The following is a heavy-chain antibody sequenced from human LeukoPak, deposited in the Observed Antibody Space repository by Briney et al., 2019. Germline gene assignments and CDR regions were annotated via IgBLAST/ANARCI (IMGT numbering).Heavy chain of an antibody. CDR1: GFTFSSYW. J-gene: IGHJ6*02. V-gene: IGHV3-7*03. CDR3: ARGGGLDV. CDR2: INHNGNVN. D-gene: IGHD3-16*01. Sequence: GGSLRLSCAASGFTFSSYWMNWARQAPGKGLEWVASINHNGNVNYYVDSVKGRFTISRDNAKNSLYLQMSNLRAEDMDVYFCARGGGLDVWGQGATVTVSS.